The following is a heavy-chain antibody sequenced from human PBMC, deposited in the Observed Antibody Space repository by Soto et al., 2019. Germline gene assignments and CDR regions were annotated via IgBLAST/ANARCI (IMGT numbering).Heavy chain of an antibody. CDR2: ISGSGGST. D-gene: IGHD2-2*01. V-gene: IGHV3-23*01. CDR3: AKEPTKYQPSPIDY. J-gene: IGHJ4*02. Sequence: GGSLRLSCAASGFPFSSYAMSWVRPAPGKGLEWVSAISGSGGSTYYADSVKGRFTISRDNSKNTLYLQMNSLRAEDTAVYYCAKEPTKYQPSPIDYWGQGTLVTVSS. CDR1: GFPFSSYA.